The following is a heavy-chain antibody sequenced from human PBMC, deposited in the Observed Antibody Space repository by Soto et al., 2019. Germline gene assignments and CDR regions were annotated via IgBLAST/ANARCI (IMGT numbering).Heavy chain of an antibody. V-gene: IGHV1-18*01. CDR3: ARDTVWFGEPTRGYTMDV. Sequence: ASVKVSCKASGYTFSNYGISWVRQAPGQGLEWMGWVSAYNGNTNYAQKLQGRVTMTTDTSTRTAYMELRSLRSDDTAIYYCARDTVWFGEPTRGYTMDVWGQGTTVTVSS. CDR1: GYTFSNYG. J-gene: IGHJ6*02. D-gene: IGHD3-10*01. CDR2: VSAYNGNT.